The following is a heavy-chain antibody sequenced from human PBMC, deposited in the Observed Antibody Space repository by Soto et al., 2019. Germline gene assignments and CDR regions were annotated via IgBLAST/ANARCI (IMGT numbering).Heavy chain of an antibody. V-gene: IGHV5-51*01. CDR3: ARPSDVGLASSFEY. Sequence: PGESLKISCKGAGYSFTSYWIGWVRQMPGKGLEWMGIIYPGDSDTRYSPSFQGQVTISADKSISTAYLQWSSLRASDTAIYFCARPSDVGLASSFEYWGQGTQVTVSS. CDR2: IYPGDSDT. J-gene: IGHJ4*02. CDR1: GYSFTSYW.